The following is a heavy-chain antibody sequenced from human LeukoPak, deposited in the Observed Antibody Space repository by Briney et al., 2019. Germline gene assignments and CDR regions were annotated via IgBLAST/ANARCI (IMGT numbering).Heavy chain of an antibody. CDR2: IIPIFGTA. CDR1: GGTFSSYA. Sequence: SVKVSCKXSGGTFSSYAISWVRQAPGQGLEWMGGIIPIFGTANYAQKFRGRVTITADESTSTAYMELSSLRSEDTVVYYCAGDQLLVGWFDPWGQGTLVTVSS. J-gene: IGHJ5*02. CDR3: AGDQLLVGWFDP. V-gene: IGHV1-69*01. D-gene: IGHD2-2*01.